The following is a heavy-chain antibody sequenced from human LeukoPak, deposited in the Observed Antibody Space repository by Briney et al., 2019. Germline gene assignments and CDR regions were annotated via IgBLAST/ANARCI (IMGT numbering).Heavy chain of an antibody. V-gene: IGHV1-69*05. CDR3: ARGKDYYDSSGYFNY. CDR1: GGTFSSYA. J-gene: IGHJ4*02. D-gene: IGHD3-22*01. Sequence: SVKVSCKASGGTFSSYAISWVRQAPGQGLEWMGGIIPIFGTANYAQKFQGRVTITTDESTSTAHMELSSLRSEDTAVYYCARGKDYYDSSGYFNYWGQGTLVTVSS. CDR2: IIPIFGTA.